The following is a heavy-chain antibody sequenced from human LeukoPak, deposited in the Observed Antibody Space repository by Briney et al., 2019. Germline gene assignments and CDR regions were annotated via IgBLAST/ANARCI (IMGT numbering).Heavy chain of an antibody. V-gene: IGHV3-13*01. Sequence: PGGSLRLSCAASGFTFSSYDMHWVRQATGKGLEWVSAIGTAGDTYYPGSVKGRFTISRENAKNSLYLQTNSLRAGDTAVYYCARAGVATINAFDIWGQGTMVTVSS. CDR1: GFTFSSYD. CDR3: ARAGVATINAFDI. CDR2: IGTAGDT. D-gene: IGHD5-12*01. J-gene: IGHJ3*02.